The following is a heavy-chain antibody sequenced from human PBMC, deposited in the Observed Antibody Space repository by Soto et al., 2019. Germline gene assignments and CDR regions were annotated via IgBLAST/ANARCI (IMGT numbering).Heavy chain of an antibody. D-gene: IGHD6-6*01. J-gene: IGHJ4*02. Sequence: GGSLRLSCAASGFTFSSYAMSWVRQAPGKGLEWVSGISASASSTYYADSVKGRFTISRDNTKNTLYLQMNSLRAEDAAVYYCAKNPFSSSFYYFDYWGQGTLVTVSS. CDR1: GFTFSSYA. V-gene: IGHV3-23*01. CDR3: AKNPFSSSFYYFDY. CDR2: ISASASST.